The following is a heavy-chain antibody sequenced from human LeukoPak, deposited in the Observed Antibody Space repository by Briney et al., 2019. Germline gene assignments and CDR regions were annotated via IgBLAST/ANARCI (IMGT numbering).Heavy chain of an antibody. J-gene: IGHJ3*02. CDR3: ARQTIGPHDAFDI. D-gene: IGHD4/OR15-4a*01. CDR1: GGSISSYY. Sequence: SETLSLTCTVSGGSISSYYWGWIRQTPGKGLEWIGSIYYSGSTYYNPSLKSRVTISVDTSKNQFSLKLSSVTAADTAVYYCARQTIGPHDAFDIWGQGTMVTVSS. V-gene: IGHV4-39*01. CDR2: IYYSGST.